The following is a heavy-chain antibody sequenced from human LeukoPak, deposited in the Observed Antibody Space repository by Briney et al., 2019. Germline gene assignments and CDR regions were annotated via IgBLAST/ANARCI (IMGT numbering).Heavy chain of an antibody. CDR1: GYRFTDYY. J-gene: IGHJ4*02. Sequence: ASVKVSCKASGYRFTDYYVPWVRQAPGQGLEWMGRVSPDSGGTNYAQKFQGRVTMTTDTTISTAYMELSRLRSDDTAVYYCASGLNSRSTSCWGQGTRVTVSS. CDR3: ASGLNSRSTSC. D-gene: IGHD6-13*01. V-gene: IGHV1-2*02. CDR2: VSPDSGGT.